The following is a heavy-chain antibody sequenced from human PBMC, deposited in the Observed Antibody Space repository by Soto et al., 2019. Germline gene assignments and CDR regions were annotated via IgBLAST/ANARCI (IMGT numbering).Heavy chain of an antibody. CDR3: ARDQYDYIWGSYRYLGY. D-gene: IGHD3-16*02. V-gene: IGHV1-3*01. CDR2: INAGNGNT. CDR1: GYTFTSYA. J-gene: IGHJ4*02. Sequence: ASVKVSCKASGYTFTSYAMHWVRQAPGQRLEWMGWINAGNGNTKYSQKFQGRVTITRDTSASTAYMELSSLRSEDTAVYYCARDQYDYIWGSYRYLGYWGQGTLVTVSS.